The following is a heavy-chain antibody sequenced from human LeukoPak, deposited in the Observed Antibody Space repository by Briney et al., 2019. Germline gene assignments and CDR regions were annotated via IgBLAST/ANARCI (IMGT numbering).Heavy chain of an antibody. CDR2: IYYSGST. J-gene: IGHJ4*02. D-gene: IGHD4-17*01. CDR3: ARIPDYGDYYFDY. CDR1: GGSISSSSYY. V-gene: IGHV4-39*01. Sequence: SETLSLTCTVSGGSISSSSYYWGWIRQPPGKGLEWIGSIYYSGSTYYNPSLKSRVTISVDTSKNQFSLKLSSVTAADTAVYYCARIPDYGDYYFDYWGQGTPVTVSS.